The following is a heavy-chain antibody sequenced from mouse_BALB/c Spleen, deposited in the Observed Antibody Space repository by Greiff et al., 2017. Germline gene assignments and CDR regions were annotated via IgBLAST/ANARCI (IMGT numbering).Heavy chain of an antibody. J-gene: IGHJ3*01. D-gene: IGHD2-1*01. Sequence: EVMLVESGGGLVKPGGSLKLSCAASGFTFSSYAMSWVRQTPEKRLEWVASISSGGSTYYPDSVKGRFTISRDNARNILYLQMSSLRSEDTAMYYCARGKELLWSFAYWGQGTLVTVSA. CDR1: GFTFSSYA. V-gene: IGHV5-6-5*01. CDR3: ARGKELLWSFAY. CDR2: ISSGGST.